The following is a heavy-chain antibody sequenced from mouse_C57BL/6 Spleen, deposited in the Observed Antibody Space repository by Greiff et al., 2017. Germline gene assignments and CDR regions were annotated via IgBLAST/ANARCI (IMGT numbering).Heavy chain of an antibody. CDR1: GYTFTSYW. CDR2: IDPNSGGT. J-gene: IGHJ2*01. CDR3: ATDYGSSYDFDY. D-gene: IGHD1-1*01. V-gene: IGHV1-72*01. Sequence: QVQLKQSGAELVNPGASVKLSCKASGYTFTSYWMHWVKQRPGRGLEWIGRIDPNSGGTKYNEKFKSKATLTVDKPSSTAYMQLSSLTSEDSAVYYCATDYGSSYDFDYWGQGTTLTVSS.